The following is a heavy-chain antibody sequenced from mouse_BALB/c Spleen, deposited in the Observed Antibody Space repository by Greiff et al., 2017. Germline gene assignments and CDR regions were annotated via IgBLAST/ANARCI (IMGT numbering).Heavy chain of an antibody. J-gene: IGHJ1*01. Sequence: VQLQQSGPELVKPGASVKISCKASGYTFTDYYINWVKQKPGQGLEWIGWIYPGSGNTKYNEKFKGKATLTVDTSSSTAYMQLSSLTSEDTAVYFCARSLITTVVARYWYFDVWGAGTTVTVSS. D-gene: IGHD1-1*01. CDR2: IYPGSGNT. V-gene: IGHV1-84*02. CDR1: GYTFTDYY. CDR3: ARSLITTVVARYWYFDV.